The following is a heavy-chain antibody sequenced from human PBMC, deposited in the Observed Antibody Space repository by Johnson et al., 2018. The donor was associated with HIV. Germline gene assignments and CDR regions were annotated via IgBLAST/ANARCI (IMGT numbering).Heavy chain of an antibody. CDR2: ISYDGSNK. CDR1: GFTFSSYA. V-gene: IGHV3-30-3*01. J-gene: IGHJ3*02. CDR3: AKNYYGSGRGAFDI. D-gene: IGHD3-10*01. Sequence: QVQLVESGGGVVQPGRSLRLSCAASGFTFSSYAMHWVRQAPGKGLEWVAVISYDGSNKYYADSVKGRFTISRDNAKNSLYLQMNSLRAEDTALYYCAKNYYGSGRGAFDIWGQGTMVTVSS.